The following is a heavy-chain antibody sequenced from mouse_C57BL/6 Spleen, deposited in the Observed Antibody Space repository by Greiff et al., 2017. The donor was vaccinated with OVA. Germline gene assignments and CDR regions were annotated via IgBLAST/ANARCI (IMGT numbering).Heavy chain of an antibody. V-gene: IGHV7-3*01. J-gene: IGHJ4*01. CDR2: IRNKANGYTT. D-gene: IGHD4-1*01. CDR1: GFTFTDYY. Sequence: EVQVVESGGGLVQPGGSLSLSCAASGFTFTDYYMSWVRQPPGKALEWLGFIRNKANGYTTEYSASVKGRFTISRDNSQSILYLQMNALRAEDSATYYCARSGTGAMDYWGQGTSVTVSS. CDR3: ARSGTGAMDY.